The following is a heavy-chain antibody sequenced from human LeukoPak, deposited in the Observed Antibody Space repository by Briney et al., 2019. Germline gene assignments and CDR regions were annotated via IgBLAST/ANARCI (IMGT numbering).Heavy chain of an antibody. CDR1: GGSISSSSYY. J-gene: IGHJ5*02. V-gene: IGHV4-39*07. CDR3: ARGEDGSTSSFDP. Sequence: SETLSLTCTVSGGSISSSSYYWGWIRQPPGKGLEWIGSIYYSGSTYYNPSLKSRVTISVDTSKNQFSLKLSSVTAADTAVYYCARGEDGSTSSFDPWGQGTLVTVSS. CDR2: IYYSGST. D-gene: IGHD2-2*01.